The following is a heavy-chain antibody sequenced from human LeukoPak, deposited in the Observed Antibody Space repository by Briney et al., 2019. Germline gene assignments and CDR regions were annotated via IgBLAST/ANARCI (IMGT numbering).Heavy chain of an antibody. CDR2: IWYDGSNK. V-gene: IGHV3-33*01. D-gene: IGHD6-13*01. CDR3: ARGGRYSSSWYGMDV. Sequence: GGSLRLSCAASGFTFSSYGMHWVRQAPGKGLEWVAVIWYDGSNKYYADSVKGRFTISRDNSKNTLYLQMNSLRAEDTAVYYCARGGRYSSSWYGMDVWGQGTTVTVSS. CDR1: GFTFSSYG. J-gene: IGHJ6*02.